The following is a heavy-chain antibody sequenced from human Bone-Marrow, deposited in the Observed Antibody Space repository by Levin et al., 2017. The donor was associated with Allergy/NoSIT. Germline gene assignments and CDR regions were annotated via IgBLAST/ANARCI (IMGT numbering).Heavy chain of an antibody. CDR2: ITSSGSAM. D-gene: IGHD1-7*01. CDR1: GFIFSDYY. CDR3: ARERNSYFDF. Sequence: GGSLRLSCEASGFIFSDYYITWIRQAPGKGLEWISYITSSGSAMYYADSVKGRFTISRDNGKKSLYLQMSSLRADDTAVYYCARERNSYFDFWGQGTLVTVSS. V-gene: IGHV3-11*01. J-gene: IGHJ4*02.